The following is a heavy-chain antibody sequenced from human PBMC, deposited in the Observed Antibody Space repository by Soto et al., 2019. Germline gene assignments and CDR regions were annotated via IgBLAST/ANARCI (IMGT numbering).Heavy chain of an antibody. CDR3: AREPYGDSQYFDY. D-gene: IGHD2-21*02. Sequence: QVQLVESGGDMVQAGTSLRLSCTGSGFTFNSLSLHWVRQGPDKGLGWVAVVSFDGKVTYYADSVKGRFTVSRDNSKHPIYLQANSRRAEDTAVYYCAREPYGDSQYFDYWGQGTPVTVSS. CDR1: GFTFNSLS. CDR2: VSFDGKVT. J-gene: IGHJ4*02. V-gene: IGHV3-30*04.